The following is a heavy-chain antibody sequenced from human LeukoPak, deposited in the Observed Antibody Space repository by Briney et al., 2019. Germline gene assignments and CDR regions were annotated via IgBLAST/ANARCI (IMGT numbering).Heavy chain of an antibody. CDR2: ISYDGNNK. Sequence: GGSLRLSCAASGFTFSSYGTHWVRQAPGKGLEWVAVISYDGNNKYYADSVKGRFTISRDNSKNTLYLQMNSLRAEDTAVYYCAKGTNSGYHFDYWGQGTLVTVSS. D-gene: IGHD5-12*01. CDR3: AKGTNSGYHFDY. V-gene: IGHV3-30*18. J-gene: IGHJ4*02. CDR1: GFTFSSYG.